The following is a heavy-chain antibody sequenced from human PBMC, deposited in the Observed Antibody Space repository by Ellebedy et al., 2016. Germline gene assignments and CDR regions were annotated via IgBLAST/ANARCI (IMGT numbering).Heavy chain of an antibody. CDR3: ARDQTVGGPTVIDN. V-gene: IGHV3-23*01. D-gene: IGHD4-17*01. CDR2: ISGDGDTT. Sequence: GGSLRLSXVASGFTFRNFFMSWVRQAPGGGLEWISTISGDGDTTFSADSVKGRFTISRDNSKDTLYLHMNSLRAEDTAVYYCARDQTVGGPTVIDNWGQGTLVTVSS. J-gene: IGHJ4*02. CDR1: GFTFRNFF.